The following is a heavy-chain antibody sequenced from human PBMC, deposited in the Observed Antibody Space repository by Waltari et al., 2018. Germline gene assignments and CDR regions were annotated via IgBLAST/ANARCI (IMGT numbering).Heavy chain of an antibody. V-gene: IGHV3-23*01. J-gene: IGHJ4*02. CDR1: GFTFSCCV. CDR3: AKDGYDRNGRRGFDY. D-gene: IGHD3-22*01. Sequence: EVQLLESGGGLVQPGGSLTLSCAASGFTFSCCVMSWVGQDPGKGLEWVSAISGSGGNTYYADSVKGRFTISRDNSKNTLYLQMNSLRAEDTAVYYCAKDGYDRNGRRGFDYWGQGTLVTVSS. CDR2: ISGSGGNT.